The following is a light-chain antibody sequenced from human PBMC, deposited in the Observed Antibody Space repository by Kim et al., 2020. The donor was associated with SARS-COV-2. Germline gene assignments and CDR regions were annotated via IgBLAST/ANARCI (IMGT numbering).Light chain of an antibody. CDR1: SSNIGRNT. CDR2: NNN. Sequence: PGQRVIISCSGTSSNIGRNTVLWFQQLPGTAPRLLISNNNERPSGIPDRFSGSKSGTSASLAISGLQSEDEADYYCAAWDDTLKGVFGGGTQLTVL. V-gene: IGLV1-44*01. J-gene: IGLJ3*02. CDR3: AAWDDTLKGV.